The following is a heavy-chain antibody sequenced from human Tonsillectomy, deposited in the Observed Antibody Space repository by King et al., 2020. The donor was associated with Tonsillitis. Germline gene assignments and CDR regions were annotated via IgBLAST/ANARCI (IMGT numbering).Heavy chain of an antibody. CDR3: STHMVRGVIAYDY. Sequence: LQLQESGPGLVKPSETLSLTCTVSGGSISSSSYYWGWIRQPPGKGLEWIGSIYYSGTTNYNPSLKSRGTISVDTSKNQFSLKLSSVTAADTAVYYWSTHMVRGVIAYDYWGQGTLVTVSS. J-gene: IGHJ4*02. V-gene: IGHV4-39*01. CDR1: GGSISSSSYY. CDR2: IYYSGTT. D-gene: IGHD3-10*01.